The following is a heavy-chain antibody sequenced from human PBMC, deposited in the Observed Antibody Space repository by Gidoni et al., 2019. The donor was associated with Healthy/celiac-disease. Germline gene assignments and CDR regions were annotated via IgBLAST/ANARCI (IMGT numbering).Heavy chain of an antibody. D-gene: IGHD2-15*01. CDR3: ARERTEVVVAATLFDP. CDR1: GFTFSSYG. CDR2: IWYDGSNK. Sequence: QVQLVESGGGVVQPGRSLRLSCAASGFTFSSYGMHWVRQAPGKGLEWVAVIWYDGSNKYYADSVKGRFTISRDNSKNTLYLQMNSLRAEDTAVYYCARERTEVVVAATLFDPWGQGTLVTVSS. V-gene: IGHV3-33*01. J-gene: IGHJ5*02.